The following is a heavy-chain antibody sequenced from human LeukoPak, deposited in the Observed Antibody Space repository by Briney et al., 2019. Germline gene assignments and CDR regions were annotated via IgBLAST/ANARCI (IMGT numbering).Heavy chain of an antibody. CDR3: ARIGCWNYGVCSDY. CDR1: GFTVSNNY. Sequence: PGGSLRLSCAASGFTVSNNYMSWVRQAPGKGLEWVSSISRDSNYIYYADSLKGRFTISRDNAKNSLYLQMNSLRAEDTAVYYCARIGCWNYGVCSDYWGQGTLVTVSS. CDR2: ISRDSNYI. V-gene: IGHV3-21*01. J-gene: IGHJ4*02. D-gene: IGHD1-7*01.